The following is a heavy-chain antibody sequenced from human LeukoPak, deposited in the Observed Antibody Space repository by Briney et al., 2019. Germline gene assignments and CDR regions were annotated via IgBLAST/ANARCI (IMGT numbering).Heavy chain of an antibody. CDR2: FDPEDGET. Sequence: ASVKVSCKVSGYTLTELSMHWVRQAPGKGLEWMGGFDPEDGETIYAQKFQGRVTITADESTSTAYMELSSLRSEDTAVYYCARVETYYYDSSGYYDAFDIWGQGTMVTVSS. CDR3: ARVETYYYDSSGYYDAFDI. V-gene: IGHV1-24*01. J-gene: IGHJ3*02. D-gene: IGHD3-22*01. CDR1: GYTLTELS.